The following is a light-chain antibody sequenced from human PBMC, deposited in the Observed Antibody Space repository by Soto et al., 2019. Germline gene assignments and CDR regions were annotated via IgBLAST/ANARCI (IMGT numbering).Light chain of an antibody. J-gene: IGKJ1*01. CDR3: QQSSRAPWT. V-gene: IGKV1-39*01. CDR1: QTISG. Sequence: DIQLTQSPSSLSASVGDRVTITCRASQTISGLSWYQQKPGKAPRVLVSSTSTLQSGVPSRFSGSGFGTEFTLIISGLQPEDYATYYCQQSSRAPWTFGQGTKVEI. CDR2: STS.